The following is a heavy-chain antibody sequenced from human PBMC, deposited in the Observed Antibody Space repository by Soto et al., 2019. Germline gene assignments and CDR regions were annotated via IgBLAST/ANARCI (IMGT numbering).Heavy chain of an antibody. CDR2: IYPGDSDT. J-gene: IGHJ4*02. Sequence: GESLKLSCKGSGYRFTAYWIGWVRQMPGKGLEWMGIIYPGDSDTRYSPSFEGQVTISADESITTAYLQWSNLKASDSAMYYCARHTNGWFIDYWGQGTMVTVSS. CDR1: GYRFTAYW. D-gene: IGHD2-8*01. V-gene: IGHV5-51*01. CDR3: ARHTNGWFIDY.